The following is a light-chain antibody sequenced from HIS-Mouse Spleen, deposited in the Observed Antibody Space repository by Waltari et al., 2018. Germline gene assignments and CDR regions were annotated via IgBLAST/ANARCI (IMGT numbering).Light chain of an antibody. V-gene: IGLV5-45*02. Sequence: QAVLTQPSSLSASPGASASLTCTLRSGINVVTYRIYWYQQKPGSPPQSLLRYKSDSDKQQGSGVPSRFSGSKDASANAGILLISGLQSEDEADYYCMIWHSSAWVFGGGTKLTVL. CDR3: MIWHSSAWV. CDR1: SGINVVTYR. CDR2: YKSDSDK. J-gene: IGLJ3*02.